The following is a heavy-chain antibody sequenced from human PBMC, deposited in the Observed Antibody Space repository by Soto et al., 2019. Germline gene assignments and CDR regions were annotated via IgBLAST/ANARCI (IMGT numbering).Heavy chain of an antibody. CDR1: GDSVGNGPYY. V-gene: IGHV4-61*01. CDR3: ARVGSSCHSGGCYYYYGLGV. D-gene: IGHD1-26*01. J-gene: IGHJ6*02. Sequence: QVRLQESGPGLLKPSETLSLSCLVSGDSVGNGPYYWSWIRQSPGEGLEWIAYIYYSGSTNVNPSLESRVNISRDMAKNQFFLELRSVTAADAAVYFCARVGSSCHSGGCYYYYGLGVWGQGTTVAISS. CDR2: IYYSGST.